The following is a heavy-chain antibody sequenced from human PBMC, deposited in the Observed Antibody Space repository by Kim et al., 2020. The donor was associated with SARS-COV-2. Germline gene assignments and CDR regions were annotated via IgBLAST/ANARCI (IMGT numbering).Heavy chain of an antibody. J-gene: IGHJ4*02. CDR2: IIPIFGTA. V-gene: IGHV1-69*13. CDR1: GGTFSSYA. CDR3: ARDQGPYCSGGSCYEGGGY. Sequence: SVKVSCKASGGTFSSYAISWVRQAPGQGLEWMGGIIPIFGTANYAQKFQGRVTITADESTSTAYMELSSLRSEDTAVYYCARDQGPYCSGGSCYEGGGYWGQGTLVTVSS. D-gene: IGHD2-15*01.